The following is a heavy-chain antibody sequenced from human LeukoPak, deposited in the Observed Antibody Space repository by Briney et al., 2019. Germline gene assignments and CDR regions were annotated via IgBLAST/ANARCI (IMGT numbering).Heavy chain of an antibody. CDR3: ARVAYYYDSSGYYHPDHLDH. CDR1: GGSISNSNYY. CDR2: IFYSGRT. Sequence: SETLSLTCTVSGGSISNSNYYWGWIRQPPGKGLEWIGNIFYSGRTYCNPSLKSRVTISVDTSKNQFSLKLNSVTAADTAVYYCARVAYYYDSSGYYHPDHLDHWGQGTLVTVSS. D-gene: IGHD3-22*01. V-gene: IGHV4-39*07. J-gene: IGHJ4*02.